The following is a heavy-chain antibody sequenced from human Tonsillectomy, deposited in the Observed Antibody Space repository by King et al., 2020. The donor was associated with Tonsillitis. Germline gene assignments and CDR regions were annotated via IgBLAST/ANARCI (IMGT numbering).Heavy chain of an antibody. CDR3: AKDQETYSISPGYFDL. J-gene: IGHJ2*01. CDR1: GSTFSSYA. Sequence: EVQLVESGGGLVQPGGSLRLSCAASGSTFSSYAMSWVRQAPGKGLEWVSAISGSGGSTYYADSVKGRFTISRDNSKNTLYLKMNSLRAENTAVYYCAKDQETYSISPGYFDLWGRGTLVTVSS. V-gene: IGHV3-23*04. CDR2: ISGSGGST. D-gene: IGHD6-6*01.